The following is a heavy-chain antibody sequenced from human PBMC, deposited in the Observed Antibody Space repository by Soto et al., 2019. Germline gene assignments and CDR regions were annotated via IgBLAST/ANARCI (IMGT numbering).Heavy chain of an antibody. CDR2: INPETGGT. V-gene: IGHV1-2*02. D-gene: IGHD2-2*01. CDR1: GYTFTGYY. CDR3: ARACSQVLSDGLDV. J-gene: IGHJ6*02. Sequence: ASVKVSCKASGYTFTGYYVHWVREAPGQGLEWMGWINPETGGTSYAQKFQGRVTLSRDTSINTAYLELSRLRFDDAAVYLCARACSQVLSDGLDVWGQGTTVTVAS.